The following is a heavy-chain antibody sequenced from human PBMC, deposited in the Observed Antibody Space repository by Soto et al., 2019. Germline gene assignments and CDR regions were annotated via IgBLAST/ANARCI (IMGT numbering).Heavy chain of an antibody. J-gene: IGHJ6*02. CDR3: ASQASPYYYYGMDV. CDR1: GGSISSGDYY. V-gene: IGHV4-39*01. CDR2: IYYSGST. Sequence: SETLSLTCTVSGGSISSGDYYWSWIRQPPGKGLEWIGSIYYSGSTFYNPSLKSRVTISVDTSKNQFSLKLSSVTAADTAVFYCASQASPYYYYGMDVWGQGTTVTVSS.